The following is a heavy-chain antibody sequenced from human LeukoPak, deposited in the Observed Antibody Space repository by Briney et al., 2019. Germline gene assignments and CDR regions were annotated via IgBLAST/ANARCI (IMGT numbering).Heavy chain of an antibody. V-gene: IGHV3-23*01. CDR3: ARGGSTVVAPYY. CDR2: ISGSGGST. CDR1: GFTFSSYA. J-gene: IGHJ4*02. D-gene: IGHD4-23*01. Sequence: PGGSLRLSCAVSGFTFSSYAMSWVRQAPGKGLEWVSAISGSGGSTYYADSVKGRFTISRDNSKNTLYLQMNSLRADDTAVFYCARGGSTVVAPYYWGQGTLVTVSS.